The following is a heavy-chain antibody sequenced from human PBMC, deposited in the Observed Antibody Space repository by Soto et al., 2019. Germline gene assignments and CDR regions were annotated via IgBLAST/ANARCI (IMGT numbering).Heavy chain of an antibody. CDR1: GFTFSSYA. Sequence: QVQLVESGGGVVQPGRSLRLSCAASGFTFSSYAMHWVRQAPGKGLEWVAVISYDGSNKYYADSVKGRFTISRDNSKNPLYLQMNGLRDEDTAVYYCARDQDQRVVVVVAATLGYWGQGTLVTVSS. CDR3: ARDQDQRVVVVVAATLGY. V-gene: IGHV3-30-3*01. D-gene: IGHD2-15*01. J-gene: IGHJ4*02. CDR2: ISYDGSNK.